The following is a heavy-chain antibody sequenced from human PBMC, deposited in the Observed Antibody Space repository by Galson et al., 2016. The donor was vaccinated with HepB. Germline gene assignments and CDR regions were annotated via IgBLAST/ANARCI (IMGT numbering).Heavy chain of an antibody. CDR1: GFTFRSYE. V-gene: IGHV3-7*03. Sequence: SLRLSCAASGFTFRSYEMSWVRQAPGKGLEWVANIKQDGSEKYYVDSVKGRFTISRDNAQNSLYLQMNSLRAEDTAVYYCARERGAVLAPAAIFDFWGPGTLVTVSS. CDR2: IKQDGSEK. J-gene: IGHJ4*02. D-gene: IGHD2-2*02. CDR3: ARERGAVLAPAAIFDF.